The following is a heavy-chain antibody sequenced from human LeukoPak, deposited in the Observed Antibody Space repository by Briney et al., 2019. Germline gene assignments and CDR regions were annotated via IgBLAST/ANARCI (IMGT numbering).Heavy chain of an antibody. D-gene: IGHD4-17*01. J-gene: IGHJ4*02. Sequence: SETLSLPCAVYGGFFSGYCWSWIRQPPGKGLVWIGEINHSGSTNYNPSLKSRVTISVDTSKNQFSLKLSAVTAADTAVYYCARGRDDYGDDGFDYWGQGTLVTVSS. CDR2: INHSGST. CDR3: ARGRDDYGDDGFDY. V-gene: IGHV4-34*01. CDR1: GGFFSGYC.